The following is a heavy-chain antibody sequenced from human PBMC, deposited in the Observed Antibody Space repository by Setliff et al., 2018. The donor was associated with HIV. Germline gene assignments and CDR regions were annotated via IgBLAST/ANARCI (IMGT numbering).Heavy chain of an antibody. V-gene: IGHV3-30*02. CDR1: NFTFSFYG. Sequence: LRLSCAASNFTFSFYGMHWVRQAPGKGLEWVAFTPNDGSYKNYADSVKGRFTISRDNSKNTLYLQMNSLRTEDTAVYYCTKDTSMPIEGSYHFYGLDVWGQGTAVTVSS. CDR3: TKDTSMPIEGSYHFYGLDV. J-gene: IGHJ6*02. D-gene: IGHD2-2*01. CDR2: TPNDGSYK.